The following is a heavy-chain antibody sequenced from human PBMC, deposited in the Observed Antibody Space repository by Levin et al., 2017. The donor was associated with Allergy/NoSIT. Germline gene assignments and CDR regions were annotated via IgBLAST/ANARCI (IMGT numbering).Heavy chain of an antibody. V-gene: IGHV4-39*01. CDR3: ARQCYDILTGYYNFDY. D-gene: IGHD3-9*01. CDR1: GGSISSSISY. J-gene: IGHJ4*02. Sequence: SETLSLTCTVSGGSISSSISYWGWIRQAPGKGLEWIGSIYNSGSTYFNPSLKSRVTTSVDTSKNQFSLKLSSVTAADTAVYYCARQCYDILTGYYNFDYWGQGTLVTVSS. CDR2: IYNSGST.